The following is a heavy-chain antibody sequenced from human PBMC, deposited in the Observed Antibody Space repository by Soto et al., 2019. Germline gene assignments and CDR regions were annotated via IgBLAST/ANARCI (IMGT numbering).Heavy chain of an antibody. D-gene: IGHD3-3*01. V-gene: IGHV2-5*01. Sequence: SGPTLVKPTQTLTLTCTFSGFSLSTSGVGVGWIRQPPGKALEWLALIYWNDDKRYSPSLKSRLTNTKDTSKNQVVLTMTNMDPVDTATYYCAHTKYGAAYDFWSGYGNWFDPWGQGTLVTVSS. J-gene: IGHJ5*02. CDR2: IYWNDDK. CDR1: GFSLSTSGVG. CDR3: AHTKYGAAYDFWSGYGNWFDP.